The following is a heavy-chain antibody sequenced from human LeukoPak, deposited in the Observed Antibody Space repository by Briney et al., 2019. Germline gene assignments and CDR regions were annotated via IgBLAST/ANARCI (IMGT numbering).Heavy chain of an antibody. Sequence: GGSLTLSCAASGFTFSSYAMSWVRQAPGKGLEWVSAISGSGGRTYYADSVKGRFTISRDNSMDTLYLQMNSLRADDTAVYYCAKGARWELPLDYWGQGTLVTVSS. V-gene: IGHV3-23*01. CDR1: GFTFSSYA. CDR2: ISGSGGRT. CDR3: AKGARWELPLDY. D-gene: IGHD1-26*01. J-gene: IGHJ4*02.